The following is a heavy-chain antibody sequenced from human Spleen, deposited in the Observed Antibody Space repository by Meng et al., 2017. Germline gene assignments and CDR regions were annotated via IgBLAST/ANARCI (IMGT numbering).Heavy chain of an antibody. CDR3: ARDCSTTSCLTNRFDP. Sequence: ASVKVSCKASGYTFTGYYMHWVRQAPGQGLEWMGWINPNSGGTNYAQKFQGRVTMTRDTSISTAYMELSRLRSDDTAVYYCARDCSTTSCLTNRFDPWGQGTLVTVSS. CDR2: INPNSGGT. V-gene: IGHV1-2*02. J-gene: IGHJ5*02. CDR1: GYTFTGYY. D-gene: IGHD2-2*01.